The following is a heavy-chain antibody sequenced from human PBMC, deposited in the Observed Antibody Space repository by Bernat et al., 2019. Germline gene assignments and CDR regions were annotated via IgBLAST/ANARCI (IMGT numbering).Heavy chain of an antibody. V-gene: IGHV3-33*01. D-gene: IGHD2-15*01. CDR2: IWYDGSNK. CDR3: AREMDCSGGSCYVDY. J-gene: IGHJ4*02. CDR1: GFTFSSYG. Sequence: QVQLVESGGGVVQPGRSLRLSCAASGFTFSSYGMHWVRQAPGKGLEWVAVIWYDGSNKYYADSVKGRFTISRDNSKNTLYLQMNSLRAEDTAVYYWAREMDCSGGSCYVDYWGQGTLVTVSS.